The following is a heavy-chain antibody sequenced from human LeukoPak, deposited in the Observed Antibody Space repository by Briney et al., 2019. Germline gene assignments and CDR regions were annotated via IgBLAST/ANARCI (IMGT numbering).Heavy chain of an antibody. D-gene: IGHD3-10*01. CDR2: IRYDGSNK. V-gene: IGHV3-30*02. CDR3: AKDNSGSGSYWGVYYMDV. J-gene: IGHJ6*03. CDR1: GFTFSSYG. Sequence: PGGSLRLSCAASGFTFSSYGMHWVRQAPGKGLEWVAFIRYDGSNKYYADSVKGRFTISRDNSKNTLYLQMNSLRAEDTAVYYCAKDNSGSGSYWGVYYMDVWGKGTTVTISS.